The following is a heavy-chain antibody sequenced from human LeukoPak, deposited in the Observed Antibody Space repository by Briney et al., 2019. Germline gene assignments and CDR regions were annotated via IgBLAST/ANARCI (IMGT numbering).Heavy chain of an antibody. Sequence: GGSLRLSCVASGFTFSTYWMHWVRQTPGKGPVWVSRVSGDGSSISYADSVKGRFTISRDNARNTLYLQMNSLRAEDTAVYYCTRGRGGIFRFDYWGQGTLVTVSA. CDR2: VSGDGSSI. J-gene: IGHJ4*02. CDR3: TRGRGGIFRFDY. CDR1: GFTFSTYW. D-gene: IGHD1-26*01. V-gene: IGHV3-74*01.